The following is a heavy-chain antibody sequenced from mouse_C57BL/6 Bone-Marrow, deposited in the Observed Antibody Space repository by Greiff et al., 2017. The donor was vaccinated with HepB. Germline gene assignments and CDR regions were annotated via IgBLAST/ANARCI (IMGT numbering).Heavy chain of an antibody. J-gene: IGHJ3*01. CDR1: GFTFSNYW. CDR2: IRLKSDNYAT. Sequence: EVQLVESGGGLVQPGGSMKLSCVASGFTFSNYWMNWVRQSPEKGLEWVAQIRLKSDNYATHYAESVKGRFTISRDDSKSSVYLQMNNLRAEDTGIYYCTGPYSFAYWGQGTLVTVSA. CDR3: TGPYSFAY. D-gene: IGHD6-5*01. V-gene: IGHV6-3*01.